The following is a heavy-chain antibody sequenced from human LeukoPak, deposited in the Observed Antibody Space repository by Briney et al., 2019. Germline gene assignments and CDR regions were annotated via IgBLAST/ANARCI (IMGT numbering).Heavy chain of an antibody. V-gene: IGHV3-23*01. J-gene: IGHJ4*02. Sequence: GGSLRLSCAASGFTLSTYAMSWVRQTPGKGLEWVAATSSSDAGTYHTDSVRGRFTISRDNSKNTLYLQMNSLRAEDAAVYFCAKAPVTSCRGAYCYPLDSWGQGTLVTVSS. CDR1: GFTLSTYA. CDR3: AKAPVTSCRGAYCYPLDS. CDR2: TSSSDAGT. D-gene: IGHD2-21*01.